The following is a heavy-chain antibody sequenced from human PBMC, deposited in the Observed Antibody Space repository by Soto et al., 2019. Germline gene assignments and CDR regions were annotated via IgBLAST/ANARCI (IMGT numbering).Heavy chain of an antibody. J-gene: IGHJ3*02. V-gene: IGHV3-30-3*01. D-gene: IGHD2-15*01. CDR1: GFTFSSYA. CDR3: ARWCSGGSCYSGGLDAFDI. CDR2: ISYDGSNK. Sequence: PGGSLRLSCAASGFTFSSYAMHWVRQAPGKGLEWVAVISYDGSNKYYADSVKGRFTISRDNSKNTLYLQMNSLRAEDTAVYYCARWCSGGSCYSGGLDAFDIWGQGTMVTVSS.